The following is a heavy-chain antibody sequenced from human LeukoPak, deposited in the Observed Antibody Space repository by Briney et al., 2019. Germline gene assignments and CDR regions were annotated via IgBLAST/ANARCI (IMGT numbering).Heavy chain of an antibody. CDR3: ARRYGDYANWFDP. CDR2: INPNSGGT. Sequence: ASVKVSCKASGGTFSSYAISWVRQAPGQGLEWMGWINPNSGGTNYAQKFQGRVTMTRDTSISTAYMELSRLRSDDTAVYYCARRYGDYANWFDPWGQGTLVTVSS. CDR1: GGTFSSYA. D-gene: IGHD4-17*01. V-gene: IGHV1-2*02. J-gene: IGHJ5*02.